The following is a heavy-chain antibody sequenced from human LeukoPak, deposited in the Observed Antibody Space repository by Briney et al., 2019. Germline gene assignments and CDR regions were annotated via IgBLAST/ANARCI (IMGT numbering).Heavy chain of an antibody. V-gene: IGHV3-9*03. D-gene: IGHD2-15*01. J-gene: IGHJ3*02. CDR3: AKEYCSGGSCYRGAFDI. Sequence: GGSLRLSCAASGFTFDDYALHWLRQAPGKGLEWVSGISWNSGSIGYADSVKGRFTISRDNAKNSLYLQMSSLRAEDMALYYCAKEYCSGGSCYRGAFDIWGQGTMVTFAS. CDR1: GFTFDDYA. CDR2: ISWNSGSI.